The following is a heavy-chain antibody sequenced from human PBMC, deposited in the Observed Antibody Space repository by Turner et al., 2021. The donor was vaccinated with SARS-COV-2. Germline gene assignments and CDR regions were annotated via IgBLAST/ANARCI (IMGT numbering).Heavy chain of an antibody. V-gene: IGHV1-69*10. D-gene: IGHD6-19*01. CDR1: GNTFSNNA. J-gene: IGHJ2*01. Sequence: QVHLVQSGAEVKTPGSTAKVSCKVSGNTFSNNAVSWVRQAPGQGLGWRGGSVPGLDVAHAEKKYQERVTITADKTTNTSKVTLSRLRCEDTADYYCARASAYSGGWYGRHKNEYFDLWGRGTLVIVSS. CDR2: SVPGLDVA. CDR3: ARASAYSGGWYGRHKNEYFDL.